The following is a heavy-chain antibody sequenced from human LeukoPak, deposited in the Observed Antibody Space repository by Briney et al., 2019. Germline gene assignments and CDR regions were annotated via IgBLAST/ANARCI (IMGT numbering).Heavy chain of an antibody. D-gene: IGHD4-17*01. J-gene: IGHJ5*02. Sequence: GGSLRLSCAASGFTFDDYGMSWVRQAPGKGLEWVSGINWNGGSTGYADSVKGRFTISRDNAKNSLYLQMNSLRAEDAAVYYCARSTTNRCFDPWGQGTLVTVSS. CDR3: ARSTTNRCFDP. CDR2: INWNGGST. CDR1: GFTFDDYG. V-gene: IGHV3-20*04.